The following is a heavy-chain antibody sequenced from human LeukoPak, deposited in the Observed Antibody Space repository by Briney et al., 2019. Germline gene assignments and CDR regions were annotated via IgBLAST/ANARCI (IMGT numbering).Heavy chain of an antibody. CDR2: ISYDGSNK. CDR1: GFSFSSYA. D-gene: IGHD2-2*01. Sequence: GGSLILSCAASGFSFSSYAMHWVRQAPGKGLEWVAVISYDGSNKYYADSVKGRFTISRDNSKNTLYLQMNSLRAEDTAVYYCARDLSLGYCSSTSCYPRGGAFDIWGQGTMVTVSS. J-gene: IGHJ3*02. V-gene: IGHV3-30-3*01. CDR3: ARDLSLGYCSSTSCYPRGGAFDI.